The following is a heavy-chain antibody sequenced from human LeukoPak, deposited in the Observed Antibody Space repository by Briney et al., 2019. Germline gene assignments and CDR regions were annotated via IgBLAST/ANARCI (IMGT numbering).Heavy chain of an antibody. D-gene: IGHD4-17*01. CDR3: AKDGRDYGDYVDY. Sequence: PGRSLRLSCAASGFTFSSYGMHWVRQAPGKGLEWVAVISYDGSNKYYADSVEGRFTISRDNSKNTLYLQMNSLRAEDTAVYYCAKDGRDYGDYVDYWGQGTLVTVSS. CDR2: ISYDGSNK. J-gene: IGHJ4*02. V-gene: IGHV3-30*18. CDR1: GFTFSSYG.